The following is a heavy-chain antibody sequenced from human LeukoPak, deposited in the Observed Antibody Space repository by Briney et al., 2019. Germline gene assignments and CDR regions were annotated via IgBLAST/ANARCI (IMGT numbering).Heavy chain of an antibody. V-gene: IGHV1-2*02. CDR1: GYTLTGYY. CDR2: INPNTGGS. J-gene: IGHJ4*02. CDR3: ARAGFCSGGICPDYFDY. D-gene: IGHD2-15*01. Sequence: ASVKVSCKASGYTLTGYYIHWVRQAPGQGLEWMGWINPNTGGSTFAQKFRGRVTMTRDTSISTAYMELSSLTSDDTAVYFCARAGFCSGGICPDYFDYWGQGTPVTVSS.